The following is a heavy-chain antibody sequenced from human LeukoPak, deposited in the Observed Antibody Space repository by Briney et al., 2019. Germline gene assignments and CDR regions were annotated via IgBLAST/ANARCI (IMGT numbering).Heavy chain of an antibody. V-gene: IGHV3-30-3*01. CDR2: ISYDGSNK. D-gene: IGHD5-24*01. CDR3: ARKEMEFDY. CDR1: GFTFSSYA. J-gene: IGHJ4*02. Sequence: GRSLRLSCAASGFTFSSYAMRWVRQAPGKGLEWVAVISYDGSNKYYADSVKGRFTISRDNSKNTLYLQMNSLRAEDTAVYYCARKEMEFDYWGQGTLVTVSS.